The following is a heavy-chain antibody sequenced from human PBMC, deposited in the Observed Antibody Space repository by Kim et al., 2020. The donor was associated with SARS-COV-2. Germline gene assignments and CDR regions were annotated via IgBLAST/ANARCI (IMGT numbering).Heavy chain of an antibody. V-gene: IGHV4-39*07. CDR3: ARLCRLAGTIEDY. CDR2: IYYSGST. J-gene: IGHJ4*02. D-gene: IGHD6-19*01. Sequence: SETLSLTCTVSGGSISSSSYYWGWIRQPPGKGLEWIGSIYYSGSTYYNPSLKSRVTISVDTSKNQFSLKLSSVTAADTAVYYCARLCRLAGTIEDYWGQGTLVTVSS. CDR1: GGSISSSSYY.